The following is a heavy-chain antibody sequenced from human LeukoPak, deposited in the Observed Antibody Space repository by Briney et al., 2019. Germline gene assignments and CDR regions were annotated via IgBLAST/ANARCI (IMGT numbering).Heavy chain of an antibody. CDR1: GFTFSSYA. Sequence: GGSLRLSCAASGFTFSSYAVSWVRQAPGKGLEWVSAISGSGGSTYYADSVKGRFTISRDNSKNTLYLQMNSLRAEDTAVYYCAKVWGSSGHCFDYWGQGTLVTVSS. CDR2: ISGSGGST. D-gene: IGHD6-19*01. CDR3: AKVWGSSGHCFDY. J-gene: IGHJ4*02. V-gene: IGHV3-23*01.